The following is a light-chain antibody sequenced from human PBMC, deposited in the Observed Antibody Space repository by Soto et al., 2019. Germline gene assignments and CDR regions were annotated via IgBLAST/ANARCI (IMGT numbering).Light chain of an antibody. CDR2: GAS. CDR3: QHYVTGLLT. CDR1: QSVSNNY. V-gene: IGKV3-20*01. Sequence: EIVLTQSPGTLSLSPGERATLSCRASQSVSNNYLAWYQQKPGQAPRLLIYGASNRATGIPDRFSGSGSGREFALTISSLQSEDFAVYYCQHYVTGLLTFGGGTKVEI. J-gene: IGKJ4*01.